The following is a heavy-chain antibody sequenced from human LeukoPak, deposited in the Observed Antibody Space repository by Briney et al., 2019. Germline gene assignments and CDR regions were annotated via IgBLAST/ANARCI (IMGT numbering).Heavy chain of an antibody. D-gene: IGHD6-13*01. V-gene: IGHV5-51*01. J-gene: IGHJ4*02. CDR2: IYTGDSDT. CDR3: ARPITGAGTDLGY. CDR1: GYPFTSFF. Sequence: GESLKISCKASGYPFTSFFIGWVRQMPGQGLEWMGIIYTGDSDTRYSPSFQGQVTISVDKSISTAYLQWRSLKASDTAIYYCARPITGAGTDLGYWGQGTLVTVSS.